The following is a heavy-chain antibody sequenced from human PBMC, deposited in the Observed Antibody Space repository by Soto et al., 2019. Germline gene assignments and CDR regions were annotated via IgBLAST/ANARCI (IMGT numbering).Heavy chain of an antibody. Sequence: SVKVSCKASGYTFTSYGISWVRQAPGQGLEWMGGIIPIFGTANYAQKFQGRVTITADESTSTAYMELSSLRSEDTAVYYCARGRAVATEYYFDYWGQGTLVTVSS. CDR1: GYTFTSYG. J-gene: IGHJ4*02. CDR2: IIPIFGTA. D-gene: IGHD6-19*01. CDR3: ARGRAVATEYYFDY. V-gene: IGHV1-69*13.